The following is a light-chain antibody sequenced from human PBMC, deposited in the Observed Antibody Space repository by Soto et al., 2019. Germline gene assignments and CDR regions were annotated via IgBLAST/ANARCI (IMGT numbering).Light chain of an antibody. Sequence: DIQMTQSPASLSASVGDRVTITCQASQDISNYLNWYQQKPGEPPKLLINDASTLERGVPSRFSGTGSGTEFTLAISSLQPDDFATYYCQQYHRSSITFGQGTRLEIK. CDR3: QQYHRSSIT. CDR1: QDISNY. CDR2: DAS. J-gene: IGKJ5*01. V-gene: IGKV1-33*01.